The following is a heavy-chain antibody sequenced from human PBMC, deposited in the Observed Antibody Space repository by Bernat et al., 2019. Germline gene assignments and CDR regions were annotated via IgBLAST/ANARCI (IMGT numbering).Heavy chain of an antibody. D-gene: IGHD4-23*01. V-gene: IGHV4-39*01. CDR3: ARLLGGYYYYGMDV. Sequence: QLQLQESGPGLVKPSETLSLTCTVSGGSISSSSYYWGWIRQPPGKGLEGIGNIYYSGSSSYNPSLKSRVTISVDTSKNQFSLKLSSVTAADTAVYYCARLLGGYYYYGMDVWGQGTTVTVSS. CDR1: GGSISSSSYY. J-gene: IGHJ6*02. CDR2: IYYSGSS.